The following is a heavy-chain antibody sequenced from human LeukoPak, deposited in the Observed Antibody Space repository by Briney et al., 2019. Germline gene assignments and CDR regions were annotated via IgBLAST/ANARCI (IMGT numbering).Heavy chain of an antibody. CDR3: ARGYSSGWYYFDY. D-gene: IGHD6-19*01. CDR2: IYNTGST. J-gene: IGHJ4*02. V-gene: IGHV3-53*01. CDR1: GFTVSTNC. Sequence: GGSLRLSCAASGFTVSTNCMIWVRQPPGKGLEWVSVIYNTGSTYNADSVKGRFTISRHNSKNTVYLQMNNLRAEDTAVYYCARGYSSGWYYFDYWGQGTLVTVSS.